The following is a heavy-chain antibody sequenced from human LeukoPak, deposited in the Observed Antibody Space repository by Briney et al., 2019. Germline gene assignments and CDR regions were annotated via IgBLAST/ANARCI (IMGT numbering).Heavy chain of an antibody. D-gene: IGHD3-22*01. V-gene: IGHV1-8*01. Sequence: ASVKVSCKASGYTFTSYDINWVRQATGQGLEWMGWMNPNSGNTGYAQKFQGRVTMTRDTSTSTVYMDLSSLRSEDSAVYYCARDLSHRYYHSTGYAFDYWGQGTLVTVSS. CDR2: MNPNSGNT. CDR3: ARDLSHRYYHSTGYAFDY. CDR1: GYTFTSYD. J-gene: IGHJ4*02.